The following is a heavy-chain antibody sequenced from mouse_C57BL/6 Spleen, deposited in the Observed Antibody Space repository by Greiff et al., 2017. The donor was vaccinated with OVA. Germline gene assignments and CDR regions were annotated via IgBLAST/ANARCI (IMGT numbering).Heavy chain of an antibody. J-gene: IGHJ4*01. CDR2: IRSKSNNYAT. CDR3: VRPSSYGYYAMDY. V-gene: IGHV10-1*01. CDR1: GFSFNTYA. Sequence: EVQRVESGGGLVQPKGSLKLSCAASGFSFNTYAMNWVRQAPGKGLEWVARIRSKSNNYATYYADSVKDRFTISRDDSESMLYLQMNNLKTEDTAMYYCVRPSSYGYYAMDYWGQGTSVTVSS. D-gene: IGHD1-1*01.